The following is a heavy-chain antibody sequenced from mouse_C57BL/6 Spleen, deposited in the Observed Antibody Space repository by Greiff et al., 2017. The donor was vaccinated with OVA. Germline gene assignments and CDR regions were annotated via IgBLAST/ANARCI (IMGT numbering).Heavy chain of an antibody. CDR2: IGPGSGSP. CDR1: GYTFTDYF. J-gene: IGHJ2*01. D-gene: IGHD1-1*01. CDR3: ARRIYYGSSLYYFDY. Sequence: QVQLQQSGAELVKPGASVKISCKASGYTFTDYFINWVKQRPGQGLEWIGKIGPGSGSPSYNEKFKGKATLTADKSSSTAYMQLSSLTSEDSAVYFCARRIYYGSSLYYFDYWGQGTTLTVSS. V-gene: IGHV1-77*01.